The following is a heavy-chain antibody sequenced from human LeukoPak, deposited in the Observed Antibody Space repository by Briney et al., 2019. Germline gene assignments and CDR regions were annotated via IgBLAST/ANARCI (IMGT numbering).Heavy chain of an antibody. CDR1: GYTFTGYC. J-gene: IGHJ5*02. D-gene: IGHD3-10*01. CDR2: INPNSGGT. Sequence: GASVKVSCKASGYTFTGYCIHWVRQAPGQGLEWMGWINPNSGGTNYAQKFQGSVTMTRDTSISTAYMELSRLRSDDTAVYYCARDGNRGFAYNWFDPWGQGTLVTVSS. V-gene: IGHV1-2*02. CDR3: ARDGNRGFAYNWFDP.